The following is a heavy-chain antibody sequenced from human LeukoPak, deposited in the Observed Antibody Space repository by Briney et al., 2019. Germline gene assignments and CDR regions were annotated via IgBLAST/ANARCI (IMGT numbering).Heavy chain of an antibody. CDR3: ARSDGRQWLAFDY. Sequence: PSETLSLTCTVSGGSISSSSYYWSWLRQPPGKGLEWIGYIYYSGSTNYNPSLKSRVTISVDTSKNQFSLKLSSVTAADTAVYYCARSDGRQWLAFDYWGQGALVTVSS. J-gene: IGHJ4*02. D-gene: IGHD6-19*01. CDR2: IYYSGST. CDR1: GGSISSSSYY. V-gene: IGHV4-61*01.